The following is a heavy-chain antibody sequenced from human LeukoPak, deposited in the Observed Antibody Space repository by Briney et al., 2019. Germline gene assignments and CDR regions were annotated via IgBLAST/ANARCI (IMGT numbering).Heavy chain of an antibody. CDR3: ARDAYGTGSHDY. D-gene: IGHD3-10*01. CDR2: INQDGSEK. Sequence: PGGSLRLSCAASGFTLRSYWMTWVRQAPGKGVEWVGNINQDGSEKYYVDSVKGRFTISRDNAENSLYLQMNSLRAEDTAVYYCARDAYGTGSHDYWGQGTLVTVSS. CDR1: GFTLRSYW. J-gene: IGHJ4*02. V-gene: IGHV3-7*04.